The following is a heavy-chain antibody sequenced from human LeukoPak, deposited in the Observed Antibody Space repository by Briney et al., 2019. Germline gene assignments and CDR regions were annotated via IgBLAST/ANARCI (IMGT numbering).Heavy chain of an antibody. CDR3: AKRWDSTWSYFDL. CDR2: IQYDGDNK. Sequence: PGGSLRLSRVASGFTFTRSAMHWVRQAPGKGLEWVAFIQYDGDNKYYADSVKGRFTISRDDSQNTLYLQMNSLTVEDTAVYYCAKRWDSTWSYFDLWGQGTLVTVSS. J-gene: IGHJ4*02. D-gene: IGHD1-26*01. CDR1: GFTFTRSA. V-gene: IGHV3-30*02.